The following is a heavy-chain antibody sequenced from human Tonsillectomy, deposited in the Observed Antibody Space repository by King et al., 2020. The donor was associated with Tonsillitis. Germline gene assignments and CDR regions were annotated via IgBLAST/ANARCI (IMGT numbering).Heavy chain of an antibody. CDR2: ITGSGGST. Sequence: LVESGGGLVQPGGSLRLSCVGSGFTFSSYAMTWVRQAPGKGLEWVSSITGSGGSTYYADSVKGRFTISRDNSKNTLYLQMNSLRAEDTAFYYCAKDTTTVPINFDYWGQGTLVTVSS. V-gene: IGHV3-23*04. CDR1: GFTFSSYA. J-gene: IGHJ4*02. D-gene: IGHD4-11*01. CDR3: AKDTTTVPINFDY.